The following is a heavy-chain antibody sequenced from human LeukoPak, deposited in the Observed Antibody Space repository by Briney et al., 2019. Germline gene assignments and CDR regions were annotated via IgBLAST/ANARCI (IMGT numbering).Heavy chain of an antibody. Sequence: ASVKVSCKASGGTFSIYAISWVRQAPGQGREWMGGIIPIFGTANHAQKFQGRVTITTDESTSTAYMELSSLRSEDTAVYYCARSLYYYDSSGYYEGYYFDYWGQGTLVTVSS. CDR1: GGTFSIYA. CDR3: ARSLYYYDSSGYYEGYYFDY. D-gene: IGHD3-22*01. CDR2: IIPIFGTA. J-gene: IGHJ4*02. V-gene: IGHV1-69*05.